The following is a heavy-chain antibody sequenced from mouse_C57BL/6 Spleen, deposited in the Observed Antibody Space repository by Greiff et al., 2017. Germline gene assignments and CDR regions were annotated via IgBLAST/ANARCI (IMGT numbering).Heavy chain of an antibody. CDR1: GYTFTSYW. CDR3: ARGGYGSSIDC. D-gene: IGHD1-1*01. Sequence: QVQLQQPGAELVRPGSSVKLSCKASGYTFTSYWMDWVKQRPGQGLEWIGNIYPSDSETHYNQKFKDKATLTVDKSSSTAYMQLSSLTSEDSAVYYCARGGYGSSIDCWGQGTTLTVSS. V-gene: IGHV1-61*01. J-gene: IGHJ2*01. CDR2: IYPSDSET.